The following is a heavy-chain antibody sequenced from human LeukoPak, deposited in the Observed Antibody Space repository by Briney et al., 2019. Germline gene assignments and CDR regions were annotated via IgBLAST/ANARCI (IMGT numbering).Heavy chain of an antibody. V-gene: IGHV3-21*01. J-gene: IGHJ4*02. Sequence: GGSLRLSCAASGFTFSSYSMNWVPQAPGKGLEWVASISSSSTYIYYADSVKGRFTISRDNAKNSLYLLMNSLRADDTAVYYCARDRWDVVLIPAAREIDYWGQGTLVTVSS. CDR1: GFTFSSYS. CDR2: ISSSSTYI. D-gene: IGHD2-2*01. CDR3: ARDRWDVVLIPAAREIDY.